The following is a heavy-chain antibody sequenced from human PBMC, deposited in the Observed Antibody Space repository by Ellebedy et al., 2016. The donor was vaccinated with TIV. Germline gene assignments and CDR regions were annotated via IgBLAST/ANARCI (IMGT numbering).Heavy chain of an antibody. D-gene: IGHD3-16*02. CDR1: GGSFSGYY. V-gene: IGHV4-34*01. CDR3: ASSYHPSGSLDY. Sequence: SETLSLXCAVYGGSFSGYYWSWIRQPPGKGLEWIGEINHSGSTNYNPSLKSRVTISVDTSKNQFSLKLSSVTAADTAVYYCASSYHPSGSLDYWGQGTLVTVSS. J-gene: IGHJ4*02. CDR2: INHSGST.